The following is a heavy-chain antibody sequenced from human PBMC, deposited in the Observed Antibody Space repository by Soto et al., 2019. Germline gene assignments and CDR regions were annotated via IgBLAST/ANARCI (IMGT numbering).Heavy chain of an antibody. J-gene: IGHJ4*02. CDR1: GGSFSTYY. V-gene: IGHV4-34*01. CDR3: AGHSLQQSFTY. CDR2: INHSGNT. Sequence: ETLSLTCAVYGGSFSTYYWNWIRQPPGKGLEWIGEINHSGNTQYNPSLKSRVTMSLDTSKNQFSLKLTSVTAADTALYYCAGHSLQQSFTYWGQGTQVTVSS. D-gene: IGHD6-13*01.